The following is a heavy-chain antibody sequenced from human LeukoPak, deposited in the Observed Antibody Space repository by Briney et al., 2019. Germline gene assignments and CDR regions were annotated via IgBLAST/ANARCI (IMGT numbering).Heavy chain of an antibody. Sequence: GRSLRLSCAASGCTCSSYSMHGVGQAPGKELEGVAVISYDGSNKYYAGSVKGRFTISRDNAKNSLCLQMNSLRAEDTGLYYCASGYDRVGWGAFDIWGQGRMVTVSS. J-gene: IGHJ3*02. CDR2: ISYDGSNK. D-gene: IGHD3-22*01. CDR3: ASGYDRVGWGAFDI. CDR1: GCTCSSYS. V-gene: IGHV3-30*04.